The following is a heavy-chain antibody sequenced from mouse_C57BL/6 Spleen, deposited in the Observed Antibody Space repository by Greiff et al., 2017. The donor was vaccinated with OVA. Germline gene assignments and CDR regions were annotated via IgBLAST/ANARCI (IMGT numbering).Heavy chain of an antibody. CDR3: ARKAGPHAMDY. D-gene: IGHD3-3*01. CDR2: ISSGSSTI. J-gene: IGHJ4*01. Sequence: EVMLVESGGGLVKPGGSLKLSCAASGFTFSDYGMHWVRQAPEKGLEWVAYISSGSSTIYYADTVKGRFTISRDNAKNTLFLQMTSLRSEDTAMYYCARKAGPHAMDYWGQGTSVTVSS. CDR1: GFTFSDYG. V-gene: IGHV5-17*01.